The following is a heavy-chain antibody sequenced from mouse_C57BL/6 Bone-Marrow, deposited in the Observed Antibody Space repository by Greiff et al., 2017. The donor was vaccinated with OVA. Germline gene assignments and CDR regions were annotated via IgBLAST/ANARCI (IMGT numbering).Heavy chain of an antibody. D-gene: IGHD2-2*01. V-gene: IGHV1-26*01. CDR1: GYTFTDYY. Sequence: VQLQQSGPELVKPGASVKISCKASGYTFTDYYMNWVKQSHGKSLEWIGDINPNNGGTSYNQKFKGKATLTVDKSSSTAYMELRSLTSEDSAVYYCAGWLPYAMDYWGQGTSVTVSS. CDR3: AGWLPYAMDY. CDR2: INPNNGGT. J-gene: IGHJ4*01.